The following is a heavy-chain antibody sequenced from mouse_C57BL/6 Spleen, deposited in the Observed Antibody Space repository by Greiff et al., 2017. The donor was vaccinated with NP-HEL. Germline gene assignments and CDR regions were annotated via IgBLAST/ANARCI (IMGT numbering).Heavy chain of an antibody. D-gene: IGHD1-1*01. CDR1: GYTFTDYN. Sequence: VQLKQSGPELVKPGASVKIPCKASGYTFTDYNMDWVKQSLGKSLEWIGDINPNNGGTIYNQKFKGKATLTVDKSSSTAYMELRSLTSEDTAVYYCARRYYGSSYGWYFDVWGTGTTVTVSS. J-gene: IGHJ1*03. V-gene: IGHV1-18*01. CDR2: INPNNGGT. CDR3: ARRYYGSSYGWYFDV.